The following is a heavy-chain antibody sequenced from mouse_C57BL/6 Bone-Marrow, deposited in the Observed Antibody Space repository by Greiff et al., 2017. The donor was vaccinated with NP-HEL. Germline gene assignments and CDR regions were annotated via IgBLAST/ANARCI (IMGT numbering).Heavy chain of an antibody. CDR1: GYTFTDYY. CDR2: IRPNNGGT. D-gene: IGHD2-1*01. V-gene: IGHV1-26*01. Sequence: EVQLQQSGPGLVQPGASVKLSCKASGYTFTDYYMNWVKQSPGKSLEWIADIRPNNGGTSYNHKFKVKATLTVDKSSSTAYMELRNRTSEDSAVYYCARRYYGNYGFFAYWGQGTLVTVSA. J-gene: IGHJ3*01. CDR3: ARRYYGNYGFFAY.